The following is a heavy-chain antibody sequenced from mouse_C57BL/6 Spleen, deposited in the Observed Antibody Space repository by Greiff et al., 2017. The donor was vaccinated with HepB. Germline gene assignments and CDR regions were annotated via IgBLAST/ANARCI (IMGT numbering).Heavy chain of an antibody. V-gene: IGHV10-3*01. CDR3: VREDGSSYVRVGYFDV. CDR2: IRSKSSNYAT. CDR1: GFTFNTYA. Sequence: EVMLVESGGGLVQPKGSLKLSCAASGFTFNTYAMHWVRQAPGKGLEWVARIRSKSSNYATYYADSVKDRFTISRDDSQSMLYLQMNNLKTEDTAMYYCVREDGSSYVRVGYFDVWGTGTTVTVSS. D-gene: IGHD1-1*01. J-gene: IGHJ1*03.